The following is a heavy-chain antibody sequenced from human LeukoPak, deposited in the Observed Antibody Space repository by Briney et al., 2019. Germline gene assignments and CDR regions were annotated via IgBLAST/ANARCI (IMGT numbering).Heavy chain of an antibody. D-gene: IGHD1-26*01. J-gene: IGHJ5*02. CDR1: GYTFTSYD. CDR2: MNPNSGNT. Sequence: ASVTVSCKASGYTFTSYDINWVPQATGQGLEWMGWMNPNSGNTGYAQKFQGRVTMTRNTSISTAYMELSSLRSEDTAVYYCARTNYAIVGATNWFDPWGQGTLVTVSS. CDR3: ARTNYAIVGATNWFDP. V-gene: IGHV1-8*01.